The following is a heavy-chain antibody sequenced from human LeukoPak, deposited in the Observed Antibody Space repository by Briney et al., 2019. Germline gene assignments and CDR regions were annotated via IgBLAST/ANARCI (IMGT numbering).Heavy chain of an antibody. CDR2: ISSSSSYI. V-gene: IGHV3-21*01. CDR3: ASLAYDSSGRDAFDI. CDR1: GFTFSSYS. Sequence: GGSLRLSCAASGFTFSSYSMNWVRQAPGKGLEWVSSISSSSSYIYYADSVKGRFTISRDNAKNSLYLQMNSLRAEDTAVYYCASLAYDSSGRDAFDIWGQGTMVTVSS. D-gene: IGHD3-22*01. J-gene: IGHJ3*02.